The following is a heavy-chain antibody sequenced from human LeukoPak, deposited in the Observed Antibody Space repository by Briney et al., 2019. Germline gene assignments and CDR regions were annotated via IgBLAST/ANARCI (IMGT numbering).Heavy chain of an antibody. D-gene: IGHD1-26*01. CDR1: GYTLISHY. V-gene: IGHV1-46*01. CDR2: INPNDGDT. CDR3: ARLHSGSYYLDF. J-gene: IGHJ4*02. Sequence: GASVKVSCKASGYTLISHYMHWVRQAPGQGPEWMGIINPNDGDTTYGQKFQGRVTMTRDTSTSTVYMELSSLRSDDTAVYYCARLHSGSYYLDFWGQGTLVTVSS.